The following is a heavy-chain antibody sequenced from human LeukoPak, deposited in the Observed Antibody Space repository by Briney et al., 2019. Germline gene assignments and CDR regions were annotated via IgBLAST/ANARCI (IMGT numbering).Heavy chain of an antibody. CDR2: IYSIGST. CDR1: GFSVSSSF. D-gene: IGHD7-27*01. V-gene: IGHV3-53*01. Sequence: EGSLRLSCAASGFSVSSSFMSWVRQAPGKGLEWVSVIYSIGSTFYANSVKGRFTISRDNSKNTLYLHMNSLRAEDTAMYYCARDRVYLGREDAFDIWGQGTMVTVSS. J-gene: IGHJ3*02. CDR3: ARDRVYLGREDAFDI.